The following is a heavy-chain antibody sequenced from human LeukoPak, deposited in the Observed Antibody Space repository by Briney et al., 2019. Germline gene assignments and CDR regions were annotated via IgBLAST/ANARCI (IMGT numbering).Heavy chain of an antibody. J-gene: IGHJ6*02. Sequence: QTGGSLRLSCAASRFTVSSNYMSWVRQAPGKGLEWVSVIYSGGNTYYADSVKGRFTISRDNSKNTLYLQMSSLRPEDTAVYYCARGLITANYYYYGMDVWGQGTTVTVSS. V-gene: IGHV3-66*01. CDR2: IYSGGNT. CDR3: ARGLITANYYYYGMDV. D-gene: IGHD3-16*01. CDR1: RFTVSSNY.